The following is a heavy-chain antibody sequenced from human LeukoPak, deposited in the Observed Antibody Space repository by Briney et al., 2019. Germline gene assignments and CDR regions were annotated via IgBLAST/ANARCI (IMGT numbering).Heavy chain of an antibody. CDR3: ARVNSGVVVRGVIWD. CDR2: INHSGST. CDR1: GGSLSGYY. V-gene: IGHV4-34*01. D-gene: IGHD3-10*01. Sequence: SETLSLTCAVYGGSLSGYYWSWIRQPPGKGLEWIGEINHSGSTNYNPSLKSRVTISVDTSKNQFSLKLSSVTAADTAVYYCARVNSGVVVRGVIWDWGQGTLVTVSS. J-gene: IGHJ4*02.